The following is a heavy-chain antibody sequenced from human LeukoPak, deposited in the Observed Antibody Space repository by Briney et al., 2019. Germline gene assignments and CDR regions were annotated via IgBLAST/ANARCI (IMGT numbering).Heavy chain of an antibody. Sequence: GASVKVSCKTSGYSENFYGITWVRQVAGQGLEWMGWISAQHGQTEYAPNSQDRVTMTTDTYTNTAYMELRSLRSDDTAVYYCAKDLYSRRMNYYGSGSYFASWGQGTLVTVSS. J-gene: IGHJ4*02. CDR2: ISAQHGQT. CDR1: GYSENFYG. D-gene: IGHD3-10*01. V-gene: IGHV1-18*01. CDR3: AKDLYSRRMNYYGSGSYFAS.